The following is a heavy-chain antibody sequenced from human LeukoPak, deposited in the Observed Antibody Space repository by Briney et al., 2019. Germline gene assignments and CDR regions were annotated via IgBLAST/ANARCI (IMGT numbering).Heavy chain of an antibody. J-gene: IGHJ4*02. CDR2: IIPILGIA. D-gene: IGHD6-6*01. V-gene: IGHV1-69*04. CDR3: ARDPLVGC. Sequence: SVKVSCKASGGTLSSYAISWVRQAPGQGLEWMGRIIPILGIANYAQKFQGRVTITADKSTSTAYMELSSLRSEDTAVYYCARDPLVGCWGQGTLVTVSS. CDR1: GGTLSSYA.